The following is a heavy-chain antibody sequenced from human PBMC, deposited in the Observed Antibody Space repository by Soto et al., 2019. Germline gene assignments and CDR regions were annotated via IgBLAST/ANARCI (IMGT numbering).Heavy chain of an antibody. CDR3: ASMGSHTCCALYFGN. D-gene: IGHD1-26*01. Sequence: PSETLSLTCTVSGGSISSYYWSWIRQPPGKGLEWIGYIYYSGSTNYNPSLKSRVTISVDTSKNQFSLKLSSVTAAATAVYYCASMGSHTCCALYFGNWAEGTLVPVSS. CDR2: IYYSGST. J-gene: IGHJ4*02. V-gene: IGHV4-59*01. CDR1: GGSISSYY.